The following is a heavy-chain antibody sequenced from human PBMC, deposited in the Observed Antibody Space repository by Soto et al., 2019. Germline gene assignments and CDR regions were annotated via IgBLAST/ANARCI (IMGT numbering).Heavy chain of an antibody. CDR3: TTGICGGYVTDY. V-gene: IGHV3-15*01. Sequence: EVQLVESGGGLVKPGGSLRLSCAASGFTFSNAWMSWVRQAPGKGLEWVGRIKSKTDGGTTDYAAPVKGRFTISRDHSKNTLYLQMTSLKSEDTAVYYCTTGICGGYVTDYWGQGTLVTVSS. CDR2: IKSKTDGGTT. D-gene: IGHD5-12*01. CDR1: GFTFSNAW. J-gene: IGHJ4*02.